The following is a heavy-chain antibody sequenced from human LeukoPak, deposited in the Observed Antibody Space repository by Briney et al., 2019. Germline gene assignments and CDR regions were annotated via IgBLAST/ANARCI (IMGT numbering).Heavy chain of an antibody. V-gene: IGHV3-23*01. CDR1: GFTFTSYP. CDR2: FSGVVGST. CDR3: ATDAQKMGKGFVAAATNSFDY. J-gene: IGHJ4*02. Sequence: GGSLRLSCAASGFTFTSYPISWVAQAQGKGRKWVSPFSGVVGSTYYADSVKGRFTISRDNSKNTLYLQMNSLRAEDTAVYYCATDAQKMGKGFVAAATNSFDYWGQGTLVTVSS. D-gene: IGHD6-13*01.